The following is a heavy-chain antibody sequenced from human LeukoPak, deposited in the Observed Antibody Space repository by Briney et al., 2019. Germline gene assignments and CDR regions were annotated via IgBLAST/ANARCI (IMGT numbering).Heavy chain of an antibody. J-gene: IGHJ5*02. V-gene: IGHV1-18*01. CDR3: AREYGFYRLDP. D-gene: IGHD2/OR15-2a*01. CDR1: GGTFSSYA. Sequence: GASVKVSCKASGGTFSSYAISWVRQAPGQGLEWMGWISAYNGNTNYAQKLQGRVTMTTDTSTSTAYMELRSLRSDDTAVYYCAREYGFYRLDPWGQGTLVTVSS. CDR2: ISAYNGNT.